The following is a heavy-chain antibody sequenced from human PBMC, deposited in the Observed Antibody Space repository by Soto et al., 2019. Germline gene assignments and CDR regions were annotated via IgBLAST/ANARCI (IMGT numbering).Heavy chain of an antibody. D-gene: IGHD3-22*01. CDR2: ISYDGTTQ. V-gene: IGHV3-30*03. Sequence: GGSLRLSCAASGFTFSDYGMHWVRQAPGKGPEWLAVISYDGTTQRYADSVKGRFTISRDNSKNTLYLQMNSLRAEDTAVYYCARDRSYYDSSGYYYVIYYFDYRGQGTLVTV. CDR1: GFTFSDYG. J-gene: IGHJ4*02. CDR3: ARDRSYYDSSGYYYVIYYFDY.